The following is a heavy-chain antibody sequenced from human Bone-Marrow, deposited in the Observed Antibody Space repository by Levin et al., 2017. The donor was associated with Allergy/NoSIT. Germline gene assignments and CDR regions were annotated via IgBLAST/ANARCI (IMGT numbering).Heavy chain of an antibody. V-gene: IGHV1-69*01. CDR3: ARGSMASSYYNMDV. Sequence: KISCMASGGTLRNSAIIWVRQAPGQGLEWMGGIIPVFVTPNYAQQFQGRVTITVDESRSTTYMELNSLKSEDTAVYYCARGSMASSYYNMDVWGQGTTVTV. CDR2: IIPVFVTP. CDR1: GGTLRNSA. J-gene: IGHJ6*03. D-gene: IGHD2/OR15-2a*01.